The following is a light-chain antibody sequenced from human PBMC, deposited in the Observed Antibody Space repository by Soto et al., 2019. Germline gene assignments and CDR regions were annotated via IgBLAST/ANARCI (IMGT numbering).Light chain of an antibody. CDR3: SSYAGSSNV. CDR2: DVS. J-gene: IGLJ1*01. Sequence: QSALTQPASVSGSPGQSITISCTGTDNDIGTYNLVSWYQQCPGTAPKVIIFDVSSRPSGVSSRFSGSKSGNTASLTVSGLQAEDEADYYCSSYAGSSNVFGTGTKLTVL. CDR1: DNDIGTYNL. V-gene: IGLV2-14*02.